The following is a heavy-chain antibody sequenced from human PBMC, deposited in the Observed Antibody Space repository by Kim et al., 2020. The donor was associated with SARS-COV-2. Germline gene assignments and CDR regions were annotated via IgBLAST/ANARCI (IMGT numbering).Heavy chain of an antibody. Sequence: GGSLRLSCAASGFTVSSNYMSWVRQAPGKGLEWVSVIYSGGSTYYADSVKGRFTISRNNSKNTLYLQMNSLRAEDTAVYYCARTAGDILTGYARWLVHGRDYYGMDVWAQGTTVTVYS. V-gene: IGHV3-66*01. CDR3: ARTAGDILTGYARWLVHGRDYYGMDV. J-gene: IGHJ6*01. CDR2: IYSGGST. D-gene: IGHD3-9*01. CDR1: GFTVSSNY.